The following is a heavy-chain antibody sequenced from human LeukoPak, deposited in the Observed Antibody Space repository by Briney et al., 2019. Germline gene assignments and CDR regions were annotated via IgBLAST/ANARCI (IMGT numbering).Heavy chain of an antibody. V-gene: IGHV4-30-4*01. CDR1: GGSISSGDYY. J-gene: IGHJ4*02. Sequence: SQTLSLTCTVSGGSISSGDYYWSWIRQPPGKGLEWIGYIYYSGSTYYNPSLKSRVTISVDTSKNQFSLKLSSVTVADTAVYYCARTPGDTAMVPPNYFDYWGQGTLVTVSS. CDR2: IYYSGST. D-gene: IGHD5-18*01. CDR3: ARTPGDTAMVPPNYFDY.